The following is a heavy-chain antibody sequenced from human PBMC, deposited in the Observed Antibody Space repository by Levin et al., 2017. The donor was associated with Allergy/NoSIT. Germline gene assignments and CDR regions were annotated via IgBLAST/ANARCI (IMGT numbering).Heavy chain of an antibody. Sequence: GESLKISCAASGFTFSSYEMNWVRRAPGKGLEWVSYISSTGSTIYSADSVKGRFTISRDNAKNSLYLHMNSLRAKDTAVYYYARQLGNFWSGYNYFDYWGQGTLVTVSS. CDR1: GFTFSSYE. V-gene: IGHV3-48*03. J-gene: IGHJ4*02. CDR3: ARQLGNFWSGYNYFDY. D-gene: IGHD3-3*01. CDR2: ISSTGSTI.